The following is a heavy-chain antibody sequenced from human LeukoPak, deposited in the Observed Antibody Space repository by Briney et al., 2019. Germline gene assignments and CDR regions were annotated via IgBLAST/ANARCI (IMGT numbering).Heavy chain of an antibody. V-gene: IGHV4-59*08. Sequence: PSETLSLTCIVSGGSISNYYWSWIRQPPGKGLEWIGYVFYSGTTYYNPSLKNRVTVSVDTSRNQFSLKLSSVTAADTAVYYCVRHPPRGTVGTAFDIWGQGTMVTVSS. CDR1: GGSISNYY. J-gene: IGHJ3*02. D-gene: IGHD4-17*01. CDR3: VRHPPRGTVGTAFDI. CDR2: VFYSGTT.